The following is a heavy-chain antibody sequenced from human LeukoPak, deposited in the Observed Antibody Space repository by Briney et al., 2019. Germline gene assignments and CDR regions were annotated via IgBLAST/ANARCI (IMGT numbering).Heavy chain of an antibody. V-gene: IGHV1-2*02. CDR2: INPNSGGT. D-gene: IGHD3-3*01. Sequence: ASVKVSCKASGYTFTGYYMHWLRQAPGQGLEWMGWINPNSGGTNYAQKFQGRVTMTRDTSISTAYMELSRLRSDDTAVYYCARASIFGSGYKVYDYCMDVWGKGTRVTVSS. CDR3: ARASIFGSGYKVYDYCMDV. CDR1: GYTFTGYY. J-gene: IGHJ6*03.